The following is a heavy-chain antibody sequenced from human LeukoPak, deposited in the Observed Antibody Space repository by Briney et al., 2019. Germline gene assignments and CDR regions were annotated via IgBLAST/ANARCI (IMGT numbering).Heavy chain of an antibody. D-gene: IGHD6-13*01. CDR3: AKDIAAAGPYYFDY. J-gene: IGHJ4*02. CDR1: GFTFDDYA. CDR2: ISWNSGSI. Sequence: GRSLRLSCAASGFTFDDYAMHWVRQAPGKGLEWVSGISWNSGSIGYADSVKGRFTISRDNAKNSLYLQMNSLRAEDTALYYCAKDIAAAGPYYFDYWGQGTLVTVSS. V-gene: IGHV3-9*01.